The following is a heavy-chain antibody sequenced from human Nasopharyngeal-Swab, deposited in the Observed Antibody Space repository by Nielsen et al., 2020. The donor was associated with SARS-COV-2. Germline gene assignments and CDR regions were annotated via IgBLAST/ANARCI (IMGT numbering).Heavy chain of an antibody. D-gene: IGHD3-10*01. Sequence: WVRQAPGQGLEWMGIINPSGGSATYAQRFQGKVTMTRDTSTSTVFVELSSLKSEDTAVYYCARDRYGSGSFLGYWGQGTLVTVSS. J-gene: IGHJ4*02. CDR2: INPSGGSA. CDR3: ARDRYGSGSFLGY. V-gene: IGHV1-46*01.